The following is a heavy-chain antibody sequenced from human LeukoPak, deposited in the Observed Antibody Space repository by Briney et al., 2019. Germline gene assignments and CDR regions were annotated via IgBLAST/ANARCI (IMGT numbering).Heavy chain of an antibody. D-gene: IGHD4-23*01. CDR1: GGSISPYY. V-gene: IGHV4-59*01. CDR3: ARHQRGNSDAFNI. CDR2: IYYSGST. Sequence: PSETLSLTCTVSGGSISPYYWSWIRQPPGKGLEWIGYIYYSGSTNYNPSLKSRVTISVDTSKNQFSLKLSSVTAADTAVYYCARHQRGNSDAFNIWGQGTMVTVSS. J-gene: IGHJ3*02.